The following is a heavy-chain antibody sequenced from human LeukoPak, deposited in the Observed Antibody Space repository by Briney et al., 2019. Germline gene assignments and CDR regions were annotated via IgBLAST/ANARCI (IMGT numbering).Heavy chain of an antibody. Sequence: GGSLRLSCEASAFTFSSYWMSWVRQAPGKGLEWVANIKEDGSEINYMDSVKGRNTISRDNAKNSLFLQMNSLRVEDTAVYYCARDRGYSSFDYWGQGTLVTVSS. D-gene: IGHD4-23*01. V-gene: IGHV3-7*01. CDR3: ARDRGYSSFDY. J-gene: IGHJ4*02. CDR1: AFTFSSYW. CDR2: IKEDGSEI.